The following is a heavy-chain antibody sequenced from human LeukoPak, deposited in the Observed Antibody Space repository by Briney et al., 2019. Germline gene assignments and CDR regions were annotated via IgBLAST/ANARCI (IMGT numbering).Heavy chain of an antibody. CDR3: AKDPPSYDFWSGYHDYYYYYMDV. V-gene: IGHV3-23*01. J-gene: IGHJ6*03. D-gene: IGHD3-3*01. Sequence: GGSLRLSCAASGFTFSSYAMSWVRQAPGKGLEWVSAISGSGGSTYYADSVKGRFTISRDNSKNTLYLQMNSLRAEDTAVYYCAKDPPSYDFWSGYHDYYYYYMDVWGKGTTVTVSS. CDR1: GFTFSSYA. CDR2: ISGSGGST.